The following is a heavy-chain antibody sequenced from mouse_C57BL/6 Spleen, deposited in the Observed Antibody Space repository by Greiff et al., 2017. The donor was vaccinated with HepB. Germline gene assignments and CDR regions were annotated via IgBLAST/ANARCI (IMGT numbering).Heavy chain of an antibody. CDR2: IDPENGDT. V-gene: IGHV14-4*01. Sequence: EVQLQQSGAELVRPGASVKLSCTASGFNIKDDYMHWVKQRPEQGLEWIGWIDPENGDTEYASKFQGKATITADTSSNTAYLQLSSLTSEDTAVYYCTTRDSNSWYFEVWGTGTTVTVSS. D-gene: IGHD2-5*01. CDR3: TTRDSNSWYFEV. CDR1: GFNIKDDY. J-gene: IGHJ1*03.